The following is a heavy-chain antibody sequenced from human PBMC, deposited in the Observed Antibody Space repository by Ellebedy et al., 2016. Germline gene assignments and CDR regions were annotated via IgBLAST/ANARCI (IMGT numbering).Heavy chain of an antibody. CDR1: GFTFKTYA. CDR3: AKHETDGDYYFDL. CDR2: LSGSGPKT. D-gene: IGHD2-21*01. J-gene: IGHJ2*01. Sequence: GGSLRLXCAASGFTFKTYAMSWVRQAPGEGLEWVSTLSGSGPKTYYADSVQGRFTISRDNSKSTLYLQMNSLRAEGTAVYYCAKHETDGDYYFDLWGRGTLVTVSS. V-gene: IGHV3-23*01.